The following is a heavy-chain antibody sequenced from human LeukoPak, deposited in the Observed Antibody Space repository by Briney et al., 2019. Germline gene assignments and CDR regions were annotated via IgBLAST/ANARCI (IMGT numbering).Heavy chain of an antibody. Sequence: SETLSLTCTVSGGSISSYYWSWIRQPPGKGLEWIGYIYYSGSTNYNPSLKSRVTISVDTSKNQFSLKLSSVTAADTAVYYCARDHGSGWYQRRNFDYWGQGTLVTVSS. V-gene: IGHV4-59*01. CDR1: GGSISSYY. D-gene: IGHD6-19*01. CDR3: ARDHGSGWYQRRNFDY. CDR2: IYYSGST. J-gene: IGHJ4*02.